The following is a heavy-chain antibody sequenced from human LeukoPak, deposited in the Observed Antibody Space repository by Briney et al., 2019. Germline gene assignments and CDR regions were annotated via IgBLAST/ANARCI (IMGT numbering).Heavy chain of an antibody. CDR1: GGSISSYY. J-gene: IGHJ3*02. D-gene: IGHD6-6*01. V-gene: IGHV4-59*01. CDR3: AREVGSGIAARPRSAFDI. Sequence: PSETLSLTCTVSGGSISSYYWSWIRQPPGKGLEWIGYIYYSGSTNYNPSLKSRVTISVDTSKNQFSLKLSSVTAADTAVYYCAREVGSGIAARPRSAFDIWGQGTMVTVSS. CDR2: IYYSGST.